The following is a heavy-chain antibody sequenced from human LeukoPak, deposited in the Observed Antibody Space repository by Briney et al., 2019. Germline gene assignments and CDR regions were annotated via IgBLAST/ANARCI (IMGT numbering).Heavy chain of an antibody. CDR2: ISGRGSST. CDR3: AKDAQWLALNALDI. D-gene: IGHD6-19*01. Sequence: GGSLRLSCAASGLTFSNFAMTWVRQAPGKGLEWVSAISGRGSSTYYADSVKGRFTISRDNSKKKLFLQMNSLGAEDTAVYYCAKDAQWLALNALDIWGQGTMVTASS. V-gene: IGHV3-23*01. J-gene: IGHJ3*02. CDR1: GLTFSNFA.